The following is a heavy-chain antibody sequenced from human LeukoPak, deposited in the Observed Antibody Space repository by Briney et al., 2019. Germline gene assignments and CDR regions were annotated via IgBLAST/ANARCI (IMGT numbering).Heavy chain of an antibody. J-gene: IGHJ4*02. CDR2: IYYSGST. V-gene: IGHV4-59*01. D-gene: IGHD6-19*01. CDR1: GGSISSYY. Sequence: SETLSLTCTVSGGSISSYYWSWIRQPPGKGLEWTGYIYYSGSTNYNPSLKSRVTISVDTSKNQFSLKLSSVTAADTAVYYCARDRSSGWYFDYWGQGTLVTVSS. CDR3: ARDRSSGWYFDY.